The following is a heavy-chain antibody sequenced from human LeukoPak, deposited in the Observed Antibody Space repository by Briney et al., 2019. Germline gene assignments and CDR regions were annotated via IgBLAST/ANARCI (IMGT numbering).Heavy chain of an antibody. V-gene: IGHV3-7*01. D-gene: IGHD5-18*01. CDR3: AKDSSLERGYSYGFFDY. CDR2: IKQDGSEK. CDR1: GFTFSSYW. J-gene: IGHJ4*02. Sequence: GGSLRLSCAASGFTFSSYWMSWVRQAPGKGLEWVANIKQDGSEKYYVDSVKGRFTISRDNAKNSLYLQMNSLRAEDTAVYYCAKDSSLERGYSYGFFDYWGQGTLVTVSS.